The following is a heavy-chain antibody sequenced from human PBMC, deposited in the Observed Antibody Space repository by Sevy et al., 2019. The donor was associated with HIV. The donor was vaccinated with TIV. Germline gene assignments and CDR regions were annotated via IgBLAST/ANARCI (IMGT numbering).Heavy chain of an antibody. D-gene: IGHD2-15*01. CDR1: GFTFSSYA. J-gene: IGHJ4*02. CDR2: ISGSGGST. V-gene: IGHV3-23*01. CDR3: AKGYCSGGTCYHFDY. Sequence: GGSLRLSCVASGFTFSSYAMSWVRQAPGKGLEWVSAISGSGGSTYYADSVKGRFTISRDNSKNTLYLQVYSLRAEDTAVYYCAKGYCSGGTCYHFDYWGQGSLVTVSS.